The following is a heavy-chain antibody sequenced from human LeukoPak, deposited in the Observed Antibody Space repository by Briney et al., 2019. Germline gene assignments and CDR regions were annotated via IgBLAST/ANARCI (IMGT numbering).Heavy chain of an antibody. Sequence: SVKVSCKASVGTFSSYAISWVRQAPGQALEWMGRVIPILGIANYAQKFQGRVTITADKSTSTAYMELSSLRSEDTAVYYCARAGAVYYDILTGYYGTDYWGQGTLVTVSS. CDR1: VGTFSSYA. CDR2: VIPILGIA. D-gene: IGHD3-9*01. V-gene: IGHV1-69*04. CDR3: ARAGAVYYDILTGYYGTDY. J-gene: IGHJ4*02.